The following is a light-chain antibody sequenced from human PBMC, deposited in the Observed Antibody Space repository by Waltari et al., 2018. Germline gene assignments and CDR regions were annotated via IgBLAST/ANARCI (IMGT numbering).Light chain of an antibody. CDR3: CSYAGSSTVV. V-gene: IGLV2-23*02. CDR2: EVS. Sequence: QSALTQPASVSGSPGQSITISCTGTSSDVGSYNLFSWYQPHPGKAPKSMIYEVSKRPSGVSNRFSGSKSGNTASLTISGLQAEDEADYYCCSYAGSSTVVFGGGTKLTVL. CDR1: SSDVGSYNL. J-gene: IGLJ2*01.